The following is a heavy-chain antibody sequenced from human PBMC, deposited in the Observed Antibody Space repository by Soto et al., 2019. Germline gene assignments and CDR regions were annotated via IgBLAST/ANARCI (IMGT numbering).Heavy chain of an antibody. J-gene: IGHJ6*02. CDR2: ISGSGGST. V-gene: IGHV3-23*01. Sequence: GGSLRLSCAASGFTFSTYAMTCVRQAPGKGLEWVSTISGSGGSTYYADSVKGRFTISRDNSEDTLYLQMNSLRAEDTAVYYSLKLVRGDSSYGMDVWGQGTTATVSS. D-gene: IGHD6-13*01. CDR1: GFTFSTYA. CDR3: LKLVRGDSSYGMDV.